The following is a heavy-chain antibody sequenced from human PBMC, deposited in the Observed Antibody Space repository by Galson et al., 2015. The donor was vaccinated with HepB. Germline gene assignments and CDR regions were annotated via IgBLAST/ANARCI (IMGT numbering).Heavy chain of an antibody. V-gene: IGHV3-48*01. CDR2: ISSGSGTK. CDR1: GFAFNTYS. CDR3: ARGVPFSLQGAHFDP. Sequence: SLRLSCAASGFAFNTYSMNWVRQAPGEGLEWVSYISSGSGTKLYADSVQGRFTISRDDAKNSLYLQMNSLRAEDTAMYYCARGVPFSLQGAHFDPWGPGTLVALSS. D-gene: IGHD2-2*01. J-gene: IGHJ5*02.